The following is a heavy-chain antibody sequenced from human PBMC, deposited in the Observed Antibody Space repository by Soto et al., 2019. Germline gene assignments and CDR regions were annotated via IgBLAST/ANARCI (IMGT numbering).Heavy chain of an antibody. CDR3: AKDKASSGFFSHYYYYYGMER. J-gene: IGHJ6*04. D-gene: IGHD3-22*01. V-gene: IGHV3-23*01. CDR2: ISVSGGSA. CDR1: VFTFSSYS. Sequence: GGSLRFSCAASVFTFSSYSMSLVRQAPGKGLEWVSAISVSGGSAYYADSVKGRFTISRDNSKNTLYLQMNSLRAEDTAVYYSAKDKASSGFFSHYYYYYGMERWGNGSKVTVSS.